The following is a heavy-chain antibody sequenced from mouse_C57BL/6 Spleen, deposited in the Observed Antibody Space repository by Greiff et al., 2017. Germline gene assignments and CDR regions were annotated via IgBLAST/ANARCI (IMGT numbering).Heavy chain of an antibody. CDR1: GFTFSDYG. V-gene: IGHV5-17*01. CDR3: ASEGYDDYFDY. CDR2: ISSGSSTI. D-gene: IGHD2-2*01. Sequence: EVKLMESGGGLVKPGGSLKLSCAASGFTFSDYGMHWVRQAPEKGLEWVAYISSGSSTIYYADTVKGRFTISRDNAKNTLFLQMTSLRSEDTAMYYCASEGYDDYFDYWGQGTTLTVSS. J-gene: IGHJ2*01.